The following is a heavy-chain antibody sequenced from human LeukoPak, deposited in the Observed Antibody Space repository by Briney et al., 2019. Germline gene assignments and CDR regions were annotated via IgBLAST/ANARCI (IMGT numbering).Heavy chain of an antibody. CDR1: GFPFSRYR. V-gene: IGHV3-48*01. D-gene: IGHD4-17*01. CDR3: ARLDYALAAFDY. J-gene: IGHJ4*02. CDR2: ISSRRNTI. Sequence: GGSLSLSCAASGFPFSRYRVNWVRQAPGEGGEWVSYISSRRNTIYHAHPVKGRFTISRDNAKNSLYLQMNGLRAEDTAVYYCARLDYALAAFDYWGQGTLVTVSS.